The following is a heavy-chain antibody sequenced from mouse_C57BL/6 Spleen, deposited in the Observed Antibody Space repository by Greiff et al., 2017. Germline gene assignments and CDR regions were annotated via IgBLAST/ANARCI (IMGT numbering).Heavy chain of an antibody. V-gene: IGHV14-2*01. J-gene: IGHJ2*01. D-gene: IGHD2-2*01. Sequence: EVQLVESGAELVKPGASVKLSCTASGFNITDYYMHWVKQRTEQGLEWIGRIDPEDGETKYAPKFQGKATITADTSSNTAYLQLSSLTSEDTAVYYCFISSVVTTVYFDYWGQGTTLTVSS. CDR1: GFNITDYY. CDR2: IDPEDGET. CDR3: FISSVVTTVYFDY.